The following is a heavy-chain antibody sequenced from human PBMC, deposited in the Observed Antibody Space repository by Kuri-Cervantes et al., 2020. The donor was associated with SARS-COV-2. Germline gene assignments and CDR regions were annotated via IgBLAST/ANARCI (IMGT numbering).Heavy chain of an antibody. J-gene: IGHJ6*03. CDR2: IRYDGSNK. CDR3: AGEIQCFEWSPRTYNMAV. D-gene: IGHD3-9*01. CDR1: GFTFSSYG. V-gene: IGHV3-30*02. Sequence: GESLKISCAASGFTFSSYGMHWVRQAPGKGLEWVAFIRYDGSNKYYADSVKGRFTISRDNSKNTLYLQMNSLRAEDTGLYYCAGEIQCFEWSPRTYNMAVWGKGTSVTVSS.